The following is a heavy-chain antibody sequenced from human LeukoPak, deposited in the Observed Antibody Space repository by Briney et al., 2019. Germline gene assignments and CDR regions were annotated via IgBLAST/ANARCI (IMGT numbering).Heavy chain of an antibody. CDR1: GFTFDDYD. D-gene: IGHD3-10*01. Sequence: TGGSLRLSCAASGFTFDDYDMSWVRQAPGKGLEWVSGINWNGGSTGYADSVKGRFTISRDNAKNSLYLQMNSLRAEDTALYYCARASLGTMVRGVIRYYYMDVWGKGTAVTISS. J-gene: IGHJ6*03. CDR2: INWNGGST. V-gene: IGHV3-20*04. CDR3: ARASLGTMVRGVIRYYYMDV.